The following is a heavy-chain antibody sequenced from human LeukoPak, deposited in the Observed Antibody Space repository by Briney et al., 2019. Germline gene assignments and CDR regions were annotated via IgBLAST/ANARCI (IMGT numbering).Heavy chain of an antibody. J-gene: IGHJ4*02. CDR2: IRSKADGGTA. V-gene: IGHV3-15*01. D-gene: IGHD1-26*01. CDR3: TRDLGAYAQ. CDR1: GFTFSYAW. Sequence: PGGSLRLPCAASGFTFSYAWMSWVRQAPGKGLEWVGRIRSKADGGTADYAAPVTGRFSMSRDDSKNTLYLQMSSLKTEDTAVYYCTRDLGAYAQWGQGTLVTVSS.